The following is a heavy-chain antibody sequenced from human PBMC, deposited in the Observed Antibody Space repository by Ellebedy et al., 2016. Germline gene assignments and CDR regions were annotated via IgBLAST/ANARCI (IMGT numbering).Heavy chain of an antibody. CDR2: ISSSGSTI. D-gene: IGHD4-23*01. CDR1: GFTFSDYY. CDR3: AKDAPTLVVTPSAPDY. V-gene: IGHV3-11*04. Sequence: GESLKISXAASGFTFSDYYMSWIRQAPGKGLEWVSYISSSGSTIYYADSVKGRFTISRDNSKNTLYLQMNSLRAEDTAVYYCAKDAPTLVVTPSAPDYWGQGTLVTVSS. J-gene: IGHJ4*02.